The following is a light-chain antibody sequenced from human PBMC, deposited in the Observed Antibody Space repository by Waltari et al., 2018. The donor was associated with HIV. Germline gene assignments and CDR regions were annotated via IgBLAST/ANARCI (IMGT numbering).Light chain of an antibody. V-gene: IGKV3-15*01. CDR1: QSVSSN. CDR3: QQYNNWPPWT. Sequence: EVVMTQSPVTLSVSPGERVTLSCRASQSVSSNLAWYQQTPGQAPRLLIYDASTRASGVPARFSGSGSGTDFTLTITSLQSEDFAVYYCQQYNNWPPWTFGQGTRVQIK. CDR2: DAS. J-gene: IGKJ1*01.